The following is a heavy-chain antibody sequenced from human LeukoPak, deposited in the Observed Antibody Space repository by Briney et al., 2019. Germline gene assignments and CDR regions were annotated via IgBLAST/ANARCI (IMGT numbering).Heavy chain of an antibody. CDR2: INPNSGGT. CDR3: ARLARVMVRGVIPKRGAFDI. CDR1: GYTFTRYY. J-gene: IGHJ3*02. D-gene: IGHD3-10*01. V-gene: IGHV1-2*02. Sequence: ASVKVSCKASGYTFTRYYMHWVRQAPGQGLEWMGWINPNSGGTNYAQKFQGRVTMTRDTSISTAYMELSRLRSDDTAVYYCARLARVMVRGVIPKRGAFDIWGQGTMVTVSS.